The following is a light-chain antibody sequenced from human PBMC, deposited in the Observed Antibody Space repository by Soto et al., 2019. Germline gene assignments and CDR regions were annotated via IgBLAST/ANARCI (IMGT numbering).Light chain of an antibody. V-gene: IGLV2-23*01. Sequence: QSPLTQPASVSGSPGQSITISCTGTSSDVGSYKFVSWYQEHPGKAPKLVMYEVTKRPSGVSNRFSGSKSGSTPSLTISGLQAEDETDYYCCSYAGTNTLLFGGGTQLTVL. CDR2: EVT. CDR1: SSDVGSYKF. CDR3: CSYAGTNTLL. J-gene: IGLJ2*01.